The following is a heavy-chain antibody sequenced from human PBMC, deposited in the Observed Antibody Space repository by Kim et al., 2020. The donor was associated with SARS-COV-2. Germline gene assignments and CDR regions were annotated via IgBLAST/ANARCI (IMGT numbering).Heavy chain of an antibody. Sequence: GGSLRLYCAASGFTFSSYAMSWVRQAPGKGLKWVSAISDSGGFTLYADSVKGRFTLSRDNSRNTLYLQMNSLRAEDTAVYYCAKGGKNTGYSFDFWGQGTLVTVSS. CDR3: AKGGKNTGYSFDF. CDR1: GFTFSSYA. V-gene: IGHV3-23*01. J-gene: IGHJ4*02. D-gene: IGHD5-12*01. CDR2: ISDSGGFT.